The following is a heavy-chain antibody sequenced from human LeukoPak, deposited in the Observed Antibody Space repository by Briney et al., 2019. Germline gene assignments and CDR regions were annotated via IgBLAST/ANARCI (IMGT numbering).Heavy chain of an antibody. Sequence: GGSLRLSCAASGFPFSNYWMSWVRQAPGKGLEWVANMKEDGGEINYVDSVKGRFTISRDNAKNSLYLHRNSLRVDDTAVYYCARDRGYSTFDNWGQGTLVTVSS. D-gene: IGHD4-23*01. J-gene: IGHJ5*02. V-gene: IGHV3-7*01. CDR3: ARDRGYSTFDN. CDR2: MKEDGGEI. CDR1: GFPFSNYW.